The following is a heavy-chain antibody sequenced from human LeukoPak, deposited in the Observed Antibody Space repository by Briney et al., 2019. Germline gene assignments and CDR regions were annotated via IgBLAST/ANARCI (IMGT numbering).Heavy chain of an antibody. CDR3: ARDLETCSSTSYYDDAFDI. CDR2: TYYRSKWYN. CDR1: GDSVSSNSAA. Sequence: SQTLSLTCAISGDSVSSNSAAWNWIRQSPSRGLEWLGRTYYRSKWYNDYAVSVKSRITINPDTSKNQFSLQLNSVTPEDTAVYYCARDLETCSSTSYYDDAFDIWGQGTMVTVSS. V-gene: IGHV6-1*01. D-gene: IGHD2-2*01. J-gene: IGHJ3*02.